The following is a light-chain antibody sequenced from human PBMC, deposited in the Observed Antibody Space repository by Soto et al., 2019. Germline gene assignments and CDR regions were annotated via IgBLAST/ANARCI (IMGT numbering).Light chain of an antibody. V-gene: IGKV1-6*01. J-gene: IGKJ2*01. Sequence: AIQLTQSPSSLSASVGDRVTITCRTSQAIENDLAWYQQRPGKAPNLLIYEISALQTGVPSRFSGTGSGTYFTLTISSLQPEDSATYYCLQDNSFPYTLGQGTKLEIK. CDR2: EIS. CDR1: QAIEND. CDR3: LQDNSFPYT.